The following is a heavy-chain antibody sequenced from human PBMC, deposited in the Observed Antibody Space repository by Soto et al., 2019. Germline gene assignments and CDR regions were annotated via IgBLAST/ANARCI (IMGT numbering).Heavy chain of an antibody. D-gene: IGHD1-26*01. CDR2: ISYDGSNK. J-gene: IGHJ4*02. CDR1: GFTFSSYG. V-gene: IGHV3-30*18. CDR3: AKDGVGWPLDY. Sequence: GGSLRLSCAASGFTFSSYGMHWVRQAPGKGLEWVAVISYDGSNKYYADSVKGRFTISRDNSKNTLYLQMNSLRAEDTAVYYCAKDGVGWPLDYWGKGTLVTVSS.